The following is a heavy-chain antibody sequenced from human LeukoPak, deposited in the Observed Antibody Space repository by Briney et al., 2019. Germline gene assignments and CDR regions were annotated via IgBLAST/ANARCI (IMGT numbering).Heavy chain of an antibody. CDR3: ARWSRFFYGMDV. CDR2: ISSSGSTI. Sequence: GGSLRLSCAASGFTFSSYEMNSVRQAPGKGLEWVSYISSSGSTIYFADSVKGRFTISRDNAKNSLYLQMNSLRAEDTAVYYCARWSRFFYGMDVWGQGTTVTVSS. CDR1: GFTFSSYE. J-gene: IGHJ6*02. V-gene: IGHV3-48*03. D-gene: IGHD3-3*01.